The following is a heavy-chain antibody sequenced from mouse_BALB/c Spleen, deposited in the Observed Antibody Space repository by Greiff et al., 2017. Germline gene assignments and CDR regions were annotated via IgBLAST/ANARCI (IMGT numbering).Heavy chain of an antibody. CDR3: TEAFYAMDY. V-gene: IGHV1-15*01. CDR2: IDPETGGT. CDR1: GYTFTDYE. Sequence: VQRVESGAELVRPGASVTLSCKASGYTFTDYEMHWVKQTPVHGLEWIGAIDPETGGTAYNQKFKGKATLTADKSSSTAYMELRSLTSEDSAVYYCTEAFYAMDYWGQGTSVTVSS. J-gene: IGHJ4*01.